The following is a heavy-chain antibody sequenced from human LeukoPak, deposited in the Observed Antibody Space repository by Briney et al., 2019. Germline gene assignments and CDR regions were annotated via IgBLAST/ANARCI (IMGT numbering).Heavy chain of an antibody. Sequence: SETLSLTCTVSGGSISSYYWSWIRQPPGKGLEWIGYIYYSGSTNYNPSLKSRVTISVDTSKNQFSLKLSSVTAADTAVYYCARIDSRGYPIYWYFDLWGRGTLVTVSS. CDR2: IYYSGST. D-gene: IGHD3-22*01. V-gene: IGHV4-59*01. CDR3: ARIDSRGYPIYWYFDL. J-gene: IGHJ2*01. CDR1: GGSISSYY.